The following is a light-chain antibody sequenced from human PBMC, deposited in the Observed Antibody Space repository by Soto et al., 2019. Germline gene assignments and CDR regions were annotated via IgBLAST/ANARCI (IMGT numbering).Light chain of an antibody. J-gene: IGLJ3*02. CDR1: RSNIGNNA. CDR3: ATWDDSLNARGV. V-gene: IGLV1-44*01. CDR2: NNN. Sequence: QSVLTQTPSASGTPGQTVTISCSGSRSNIGNNAVSWYQQFPGTAPKLLIYNNNQRPSGVPDRFSGSKSGTSASLAISGLQSEDEADYYGATWDDSLNARGVFGGGTTLTVL.